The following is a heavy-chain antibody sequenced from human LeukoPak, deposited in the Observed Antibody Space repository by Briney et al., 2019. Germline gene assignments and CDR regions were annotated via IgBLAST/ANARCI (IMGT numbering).Heavy chain of an antibody. Sequence: GGSLRPSCAASGFTFSSYGMHGVPQAPAKGLEWVAVNKYYADSVKGRFTISRDNSKNTLYLQMNSLGAEDTAVYYCVKDRKRYYDSSGYYYLYGMDVWGQGTTVTVSS. CDR3: VKDRKRYYDSSGYYYLYGMDV. J-gene: IGHJ6*02. V-gene: IGHV3-30*18. CDR2: NK. D-gene: IGHD3-22*01. CDR1: GFTFSSYG.